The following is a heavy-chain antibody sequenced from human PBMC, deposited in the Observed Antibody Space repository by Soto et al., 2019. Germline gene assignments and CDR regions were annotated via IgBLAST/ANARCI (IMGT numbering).Heavy chain of an antibody. CDR2: TSYDGNNK. Sequence: VQLVESGGGVVQPGTSLRLSCAASGFRFKSFVMHWVRQAPGKGPEWVAFTSYDGNNKDYGDSVKGRFTVSRDNSQNTLHLQMDFLRPEDTALYYCARWGTTGGFDLWGQGTLVSVSS. D-gene: IGHD3-16*01. CDR1: GFRFKSFV. V-gene: IGHV3-30*19. CDR3: ARWGTTGGFDL. J-gene: IGHJ4*02.